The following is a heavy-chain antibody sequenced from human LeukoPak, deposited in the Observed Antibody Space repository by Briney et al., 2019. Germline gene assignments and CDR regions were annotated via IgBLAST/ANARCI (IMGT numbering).Heavy chain of an antibody. Sequence: PGRSLRLSCAASGFTFSSYGMHWVRQAPGKGLEWVAVIWCDGSNKYYADSVKGRFTISRDNSKNTLYLQMNSLRAEDTAVYYCARDYAISYYGMDVWGQGTTVTVSS. CDR3: ARDYAISYYGMDV. CDR2: IWCDGSNK. V-gene: IGHV3-33*01. D-gene: IGHD3-9*01. J-gene: IGHJ6*02. CDR1: GFTFSSYG.